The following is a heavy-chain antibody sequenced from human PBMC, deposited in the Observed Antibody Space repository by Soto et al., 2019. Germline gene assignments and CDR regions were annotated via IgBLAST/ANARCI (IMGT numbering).Heavy chain of an antibody. Sequence: GGSLRLSCAASGFTFSRFEFNWGRQAPGEGLEWLSYIDVWGTGIYYADSVKGRFTISRDNAKNALYLQMNSLRVEDSGVHYCARGRPVENHFGSWGEGIRVTVSS. D-gene: IGHD1-1*01. J-gene: IGHJ4*02. V-gene: IGHV3-48*03. CDR2: IDVWGTGI. CDR3: ARGRPVENHFGS. CDR1: GFTFSRFE.